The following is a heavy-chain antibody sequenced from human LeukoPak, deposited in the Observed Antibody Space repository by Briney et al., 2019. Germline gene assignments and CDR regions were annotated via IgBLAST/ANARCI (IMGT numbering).Heavy chain of an antibody. J-gene: IGHJ4*01. CDR1: GLTFSSFG. CDR3: AKEMGSRSSLFYFDY. V-gene: IGHV3-30*18. D-gene: IGHD3-10*01. Sequence: GGSLRLSCVASGLTFSSFGMHWVRQAPGKGLEWVAGISNDGSNNYYADSVNGRFTVSRDNSKNTLYLLVNTLRGEDTAVYYCAKEMGSRSSLFYFDYWGQGTLLTVSS. CDR2: ISNDGSNN.